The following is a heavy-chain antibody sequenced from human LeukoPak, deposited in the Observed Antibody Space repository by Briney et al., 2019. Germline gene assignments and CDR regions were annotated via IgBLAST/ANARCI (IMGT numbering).Heavy chain of an antibody. V-gene: IGHV3-21*01. CDR1: GFTFSSYS. J-gene: IGHJ3*02. CDR3: AREPEDAFDI. Sequence: GGSLRLSCVASGFTFSSYSMNWVRQAPGKGLEWVSSISSSSSYIYYADSVKGRFTISRDNAKNSLYLQMNSLRAEDTAVYYCAREPEDAFDIWGQGTMVTVSS. CDR2: ISSSSSYI.